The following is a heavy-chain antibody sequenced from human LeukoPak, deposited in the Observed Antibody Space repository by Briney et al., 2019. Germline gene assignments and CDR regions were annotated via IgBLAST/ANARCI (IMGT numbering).Heavy chain of an antibody. CDR2: IYPGDSDT. D-gene: IGHD3-22*01. CDR3: GRHGGRSEYYYDSSGYYPIDY. Sequence: GESLKISCKGSGYSFTSYWIGWVRQMPGKGLEWMGIIYPGDSDTRYSPSFQGQVTISADKSISTAYLQWSSLKASDTAMYYCGRHGGRSEYYYDSSGYYPIDYWGQGTLVTVSS. J-gene: IGHJ4*02. CDR1: GYSFTSYW. V-gene: IGHV5-51*01.